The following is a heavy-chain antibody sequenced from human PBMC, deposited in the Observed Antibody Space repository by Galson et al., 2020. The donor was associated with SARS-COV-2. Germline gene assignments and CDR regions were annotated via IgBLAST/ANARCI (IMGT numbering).Heavy chain of an antibody. D-gene: IGHD4-17*01. CDR1: GFTFSSYA. J-gene: IGHJ4*02. CDR3: ARETTAELDY. CDR2: ISYDGSNK. Sequence: GGSLRLSCAASGFTFSSYAMHWVRQAPGKGLEWVAVISYDGSNKYYTDSVKGRFTISRDNSKNTLYLQMNSLRAEDTAVYYCARETTAELDYWGQGTLVTVSP. V-gene: IGHV3-30*04.